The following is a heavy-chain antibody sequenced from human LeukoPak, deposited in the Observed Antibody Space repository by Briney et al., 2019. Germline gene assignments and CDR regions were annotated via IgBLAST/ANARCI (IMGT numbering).Heavy chain of an antibody. CDR2: IYPFDSDT. CDR1: GYSYTTYW. D-gene: IGHD5-12*01. Sequence: GESLKISCKGSGYSYTTYWIGWVRQMPGKGLEWIGFIYPFDSDTRYSPSFQGQVTISADKSISTAYLQWSSLKASDTAMYFCARRGVYSGYDEAFDIWGQGTMVTVS. CDR3: ARRGVYSGYDEAFDI. J-gene: IGHJ3*02. V-gene: IGHV5-51*01.